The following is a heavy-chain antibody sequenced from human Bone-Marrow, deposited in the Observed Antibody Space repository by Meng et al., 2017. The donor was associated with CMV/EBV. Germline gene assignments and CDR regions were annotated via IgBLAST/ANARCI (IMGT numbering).Heavy chain of an antibody. CDR3: ARAPEYQLPKGYYYYGMDV. CDR1: GFTFSSYA. J-gene: IGHJ6*02. V-gene: IGHV3-23*01. CDR2: VSWNSGSI. D-gene: IGHD2-2*01. Sequence: GESLKISCAASGFTFSSYAMSWVRQAPGKGLEWVSGVSWNSGSIDYADSVKGRFTISRDNAKNTLYLQMNSLRAEDTAVYYCARAPEYQLPKGYYYYGMDVWGQTTTVTVSS.